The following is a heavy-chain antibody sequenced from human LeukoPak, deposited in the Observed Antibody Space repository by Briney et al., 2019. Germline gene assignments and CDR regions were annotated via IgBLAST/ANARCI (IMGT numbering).Heavy chain of an antibody. CDR2: ISAYNDNT. CDR3: ARDQEFRPGGAFDI. D-gene: IGHD3-10*01. V-gene: IGHV1-18*01. J-gene: IGHJ3*02. Sequence: ASVKVSCKASGYTFTSYGISWVRQAPGQGLEWMGWISAYNDNTNYAQKLQGRVTMTTDTSTSTAYMELRSLRSDDTAVYYCARDQEFRPGGAFDIWGQGTMVTVSS. CDR1: GYTFTSYG.